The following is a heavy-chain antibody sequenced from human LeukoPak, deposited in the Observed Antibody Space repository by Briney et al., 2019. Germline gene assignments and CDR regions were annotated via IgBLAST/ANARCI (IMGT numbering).Heavy chain of an antibody. J-gene: IGHJ4*02. D-gene: IGHD3-10*01. CDR2: ISSSSHI. CDR1: GFNLNTFL. V-gene: IGHV3-21*01. CDR3: ARGVGFGELSDS. Sequence: GGSLRLSCAASGFNLNTFLMHWVRQTPGKGLEWVSSISSSSHIYYADSVKGRFTISRDNAKNSLYLQMNSLRAEDTAVYYCARGVGFGELSDSWGQGTLVTVSS.